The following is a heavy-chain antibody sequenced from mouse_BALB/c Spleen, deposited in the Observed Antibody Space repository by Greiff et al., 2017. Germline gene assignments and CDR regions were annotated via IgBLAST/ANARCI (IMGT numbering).Heavy chain of an antibody. CDR2: IDPSDSYT. D-gene: IGHD2-3*01. J-gene: IGHJ4*01. CDR1: GYTFTSYC. V-gene: IGHV1S127*01. Sequence: QVHVKQPGAELVKPGASVKMSCKASGYTFTSYCMHWVKQRPGQGLEWIGTIDPSDSYTSYNQKFKGKATLTVDTSSSTAYMQLSSLTSEDSAVYYCTREGWLLQDYAMDYWGQGTSVTVSS. CDR3: TREGWLLQDYAMDY.